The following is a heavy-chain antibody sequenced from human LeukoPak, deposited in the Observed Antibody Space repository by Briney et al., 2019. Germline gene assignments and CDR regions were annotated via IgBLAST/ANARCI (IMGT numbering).Heavy chain of an antibody. CDR1: GVPLSTYY. V-gene: IGHV4-59*08. CDR2: IYDSGST. Sequence: PSETLSLTCTVSGVPLSTYYWTWIRQPPGKGLEWIGYIYDSGSTNYNPSLKSRVTISVDTSQNQFSLKLSSVTAADTAVYYCARQVERLSQNDYWGQGTLVTVSS. D-gene: IGHD1-1*01. CDR3: ARQVERLSQNDY. J-gene: IGHJ4*02.